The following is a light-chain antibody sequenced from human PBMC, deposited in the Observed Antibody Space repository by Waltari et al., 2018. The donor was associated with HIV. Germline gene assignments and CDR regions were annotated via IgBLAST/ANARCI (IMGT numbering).Light chain of an antibody. CDR2: EVT. CDR3: ASYVDNDGLF. V-gene: IGLV2-8*01. Sequence: QSALTQPPSPSGSPGQSVTISSPATSTDAGAYDYVSWYQQHPGRAPKRLIYEVTKRPSGVPDRFSGSKSDNTASLTVSGLQAEDDGHYYCASYVDNDGLFFVGGTKLTVL. CDR1: STDAGAYDY. J-gene: IGLJ2*01.